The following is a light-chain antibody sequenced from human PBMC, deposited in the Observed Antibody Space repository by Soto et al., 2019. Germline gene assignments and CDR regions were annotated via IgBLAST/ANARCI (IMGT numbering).Light chain of an antibody. CDR2: NNH. CDR1: SSNIGSNP. Sequence: QSVLTQSPSASGTPGQGVTISCSGSSSNIGSNPVHWYQQLPGSAPKLLIHNNHQRPAGVPDRFSASKSGTSASLAIGGLQSEDEADYYCASWDDSLSGVLFGGGTKLTVL. V-gene: IGLV1-44*01. CDR3: ASWDDSLSGVL. J-gene: IGLJ2*01.